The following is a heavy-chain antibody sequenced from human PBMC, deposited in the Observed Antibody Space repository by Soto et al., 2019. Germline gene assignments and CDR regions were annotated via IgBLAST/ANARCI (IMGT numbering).Heavy chain of an antibody. CDR2: IWYDGSNK. CDR3: ARDPGIAVAGTHFDY. V-gene: IGHV3-33*01. J-gene: IGHJ4*02. D-gene: IGHD6-19*01. CDR1: GFTFGSYG. Sequence: GSLRLSCAASGFTFGSYGMHWVRQAPGKGLEWVAVIWYDGSNKYYADSVKGRFTISRDNSKNTLYLQMNSLRAEDTAVYYCARDPGIAVAGTHFDYWGQGTLVTVSS.